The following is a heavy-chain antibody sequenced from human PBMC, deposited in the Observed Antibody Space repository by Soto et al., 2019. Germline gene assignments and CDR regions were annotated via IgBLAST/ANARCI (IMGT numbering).Heavy chain of an antibody. CDR1: GGTFSSYA. CDR2: IIPILGIG. J-gene: IGHJ6*03. D-gene: IGHD6-19*01. V-gene: IGHV1-69*04. CDR3: ARNPRAGAAMHMDV. Sequence: QVQLVQSGAEVKKPGSSVKVSCKASGGTFSSYAFNWVRQAPGQGLEWMGRIIPILGIGDYAQRFKGRVTITADKSTSTVYMELSSLRSEDTAVYYCARNPRAGAAMHMDVWGKGTMVTVSS.